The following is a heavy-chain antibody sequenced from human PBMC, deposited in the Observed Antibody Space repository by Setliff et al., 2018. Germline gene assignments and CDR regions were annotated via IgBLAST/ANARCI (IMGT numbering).Heavy chain of an antibody. Sequence: PSETLSLTCTVSGGSISSSSYYWGWIRQPPGKGLEWIGSIYYSGSTYYNPSLKSRVTISVDTSKKQFSLRLNSVTAADTAVYYCARQGTAIRWFDPWGQGTLVTVSS. CDR3: ARQGTAIRWFDP. CDR1: GGSISSSSYY. CDR2: IYYSGST. J-gene: IGHJ5*02. V-gene: IGHV4-39*01. D-gene: IGHD3-10*01.